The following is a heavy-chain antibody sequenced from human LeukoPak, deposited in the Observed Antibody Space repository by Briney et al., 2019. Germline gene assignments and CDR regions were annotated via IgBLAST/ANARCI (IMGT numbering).Heavy chain of an antibody. CDR2: ISVIGGST. Sequence: GGSLRLSCAASGFTFSNYGMSWVRQAPGKGLEWVSSISVIGGSTYYADSVKGRFTISRDNSKNTLYLQMNSLRAQYTTIYYCASFRVITREGWGQGTLVTVSS. D-gene: IGHD1-26*01. CDR3: ASFRVITREG. CDR1: GFTFSNYG. J-gene: IGHJ4*02. V-gene: IGHV3-23*01.